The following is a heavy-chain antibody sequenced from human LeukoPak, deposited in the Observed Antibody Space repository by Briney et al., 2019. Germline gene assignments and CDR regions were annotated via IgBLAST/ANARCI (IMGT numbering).Heavy chain of an antibody. V-gene: IGHV3-30-3*01. Sequence: GGSLRLSCAASGFTFSNYAVHWVRQAPGKGLEWVAVISNDGSNKYYADSVKGRFTISRDDSENTLYLQMNSLRDEDTAVYYCARAEAYHYGYWGQGTQVTVSS. CDR1: GFTFSNYA. D-gene: IGHD2-2*02. J-gene: IGHJ4*02. CDR3: ARAEAYHYGY. CDR2: ISNDGSNK.